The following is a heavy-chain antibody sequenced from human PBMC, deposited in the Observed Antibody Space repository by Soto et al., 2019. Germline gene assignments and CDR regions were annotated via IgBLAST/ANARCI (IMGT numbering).Heavy chain of an antibody. Sequence: GASVKVSCKASGYTFTAYGISWVRQAPGQGLEWMGWISAYNGNTNYAQKLQGRVTMTTDTSTSTAYMELRSLRSDDTAVYYCARESSKDFWSGYYPNNMGVWGQGTTVTVSS. V-gene: IGHV1-18*01. CDR3: ARESSKDFWSGYYPNNMGV. CDR1: GYTFTAYG. CDR2: ISAYNGNT. D-gene: IGHD3-3*01. J-gene: IGHJ6*02.